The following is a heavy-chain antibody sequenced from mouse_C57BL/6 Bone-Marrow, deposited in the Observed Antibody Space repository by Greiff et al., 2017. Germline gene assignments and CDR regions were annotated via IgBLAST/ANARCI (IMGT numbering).Heavy chain of an antibody. CDR3: TSFLAYAMDY. CDR2: IDPENGDN. V-gene: IGHV14-4*01. D-gene: IGHD1-2*01. J-gene: IGHJ4*01. CDR1: GFNIKDDY. Sequence: EVQLQQSGAELVRPGASVKLSCTASGFNIKDDYMHWVKQRPEQGLEWIGWIDPENGDNEYAPKFQGKATITADTSSKTAYLQLSSLTSKNTAVYYCTSFLAYAMDYWGQGTSVTVSS.